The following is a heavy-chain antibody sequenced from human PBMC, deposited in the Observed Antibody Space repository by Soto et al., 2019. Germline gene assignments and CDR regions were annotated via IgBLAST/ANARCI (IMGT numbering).Heavy chain of an antibody. V-gene: IGHV1-3*01. CDR1: GYTFTSYA. Sequence: ASVKVSCKASGYTFTSYAMHWVRQAPGQRLEWMGWINAGNGNTKYSQKFQGRVTITRDTSASTAYMELSSLRSEDTAVYYCARAVGIQEWLVPRDWFDPWGQGTLVTVSS. D-gene: IGHD6-19*01. J-gene: IGHJ5*02. CDR2: INAGNGNT. CDR3: ARAVGIQEWLVPRDWFDP.